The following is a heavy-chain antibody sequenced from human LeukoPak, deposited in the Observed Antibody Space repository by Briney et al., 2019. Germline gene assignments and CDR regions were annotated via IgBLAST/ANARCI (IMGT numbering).Heavy chain of an antibody. CDR1: GGTFSSYA. CDR3: ARPAEEGLQQDAFDI. D-gene: IGHD1/OR15-1a*01. V-gene: IGHV1-69*13. J-gene: IGHJ3*02. Sequence: ASVKVSCKASGGTFSSYAISWVRQAPGQGLEWMGGIIPIFGTANYAQKFQGRVTITADESTSTAYMELSSLRSEDTAVYYCARPAEEGLQQDAFDIWGQGTMVTVSS. CDR2: IIPIFGTA.